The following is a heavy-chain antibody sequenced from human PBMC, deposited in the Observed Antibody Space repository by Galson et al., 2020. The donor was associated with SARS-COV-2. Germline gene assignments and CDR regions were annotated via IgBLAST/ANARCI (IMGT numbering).Heavy chain of an antibody. CDR1: GGSISSGDYY. CDR2: IYYSGST. CDR3: ARDAFARRMVGATYYYYYGMDV. D-gene: IGHD1-26*01. Sequence: SETLSLTCTVSGGSISSGDYYWSWIRQPPGKGLEWIGYIYYSGSTYYNPSLKSRVTISVDTSKNQFSLKLSSVTAADTAVYYCARDAFARRMVGATYYYYYGMDVWGQGTTVTVSS. V-gene: IGHV4-30-4*01. J-gene: IGHJ6*02.